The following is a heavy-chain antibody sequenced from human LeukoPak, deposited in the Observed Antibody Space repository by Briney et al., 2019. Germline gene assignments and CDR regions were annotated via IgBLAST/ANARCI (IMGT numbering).Heavy chain of an antibody. V-gene: IGHV1-8*01. CDR2: INPNSGNT. D-gene: IGHD2-2*01. CDR3: ARGFRRVSCSSTSCYSTYPFY. J-gene: IGHJ4*02. CDR1: GYTFTSYD. Sequence: ASVKVSCKASGYTFTSYDINWVRQATGEGLEWMGWINPNSGNTGYAQKFQGRVTMTRNTPISTAYMELSSLRSEDTAVYYCARGFRRVSCSSTSCYSTYPFYWGQGTLVTVSS.